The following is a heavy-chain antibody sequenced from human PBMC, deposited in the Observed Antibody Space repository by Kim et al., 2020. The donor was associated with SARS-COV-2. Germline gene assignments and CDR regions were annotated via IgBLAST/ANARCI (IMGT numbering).Heavy chain of an antibody. CDR2: ISSSGSTI. CDR3: ARVHPTYGFQIVTEYYFDY. CDR1: GFTFSDYY. J-gene: IGHJ4*02. D-gene: IGHD4-17*01. V-gene: IGHV3-11*01. Sequence: GGSLRLSCAASGFTFSDYYMSWIRQAPGKGLEWVSYISSSGSTIYYADSVKGRFTISRDNAKNSLYLQMNSLRAEDTAVYYCARVHPTYGFQIVTEYYFDYWGQGTLVTVSS.